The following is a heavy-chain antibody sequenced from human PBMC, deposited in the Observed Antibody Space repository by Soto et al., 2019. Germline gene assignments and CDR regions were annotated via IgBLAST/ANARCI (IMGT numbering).Heavy chain of an antibody. J-gene: IGHJ4*01. CDR2: IYPYDSDT. Sequence: PGESLKISCMTSGYSFTSYWIGWVRQMPGKGMEWMGNIYPYDSDTRYSPSFQGQVTISADTSITTAYLQWSGLRASDTAMYFCARHLVGSTRGNFDYWGQGTLVTVSS. CDR1: GYSFTSYW. CDR3: ARHLVGSTRGNFDY. V-gene: IGHV5-51*01. D-gene: IGHD2-2*01.